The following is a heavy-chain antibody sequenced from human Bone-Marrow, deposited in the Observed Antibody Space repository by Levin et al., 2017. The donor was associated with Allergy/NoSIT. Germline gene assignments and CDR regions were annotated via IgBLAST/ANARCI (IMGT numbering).Heavy chain of an antibody. Sequence: SETLSLTCTVSGGSISGSNYYWGWIRQPPGKGLEWIGSILYSGTTHYNPSLKSRVTISVDTSKNQFSLKLNSVTAADTAVYYCAGILLEDAGIYGYWGQGIQVTVSS. V-gene: IGHV4-39*07. D-gene: IGHD6-13*01. CDR3: AGILLEDAGIYGY. CDR1: GGSISGSNYY. CDR2: ILYSGTT. J-gene: IGHJ4*02.